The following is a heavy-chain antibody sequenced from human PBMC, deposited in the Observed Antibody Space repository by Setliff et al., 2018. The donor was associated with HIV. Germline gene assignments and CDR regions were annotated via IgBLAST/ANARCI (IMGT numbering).Heavy chain of an antibody. CDR3: ARLIHTGLLYFDF. Sequence: PSETLSLTCTVSGDSISSYSWNWIRQSPGGGLEWIGYIYTSGSTNYNPSLKSRVTISLDTSKNQFSLNLSSVTAADTAVYFCARLIHTGLLYFDFWGLGTLVTV. D-gene: IGHD2-8*02. CDR2: IYTSGST. J-gene: IGHJ4*02. CDR1: GDSISSYS. V-gene: IGHV4-4*09.